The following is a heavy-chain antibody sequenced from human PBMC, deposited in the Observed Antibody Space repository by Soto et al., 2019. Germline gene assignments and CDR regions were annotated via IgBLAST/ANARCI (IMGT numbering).Heavy chain of an antibody. D-gene: IGHD3-22*01. V-gene: IGHV4-39*01. Sequence: SETLSLTCTVSGGSISSSSYYWGWIRQPPGKGLEWIGSIYYSGSTYYNPSLKSRVTISVDTSKNQFSLKLSSVTAADTAVYYCAGHTYYYDSSGYSADYWGQGTLVTVSS. CDR1: GGSISSSSYY. J-gene: IGHJ4*02. CDR2: IYYSGST. CDR3: AGHTYYYDSSGYSADY.